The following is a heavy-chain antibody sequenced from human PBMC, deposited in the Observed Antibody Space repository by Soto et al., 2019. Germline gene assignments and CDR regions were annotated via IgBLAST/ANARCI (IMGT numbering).Heavy chain of an antibody. CDR2: ITSSGGNT. Sequence: GGSLRLSCAASGFTFSSYAMHWVRQAPGKGLEYVSDITSSGGNTDYASSVKGRFTISRDNSKNTLYLQMGSLRAEDMAVYYCARDYYKYYDSSGYYRSPAYWGQGTLVTVSS. CDR1: GFTFSSYA. CDR3: ARDYYKYYDSSGYYRSPAY. D-gene: IGHD3-22*01. J-gene: IGHJ4*02. V-gene: IGHV3-64*01.